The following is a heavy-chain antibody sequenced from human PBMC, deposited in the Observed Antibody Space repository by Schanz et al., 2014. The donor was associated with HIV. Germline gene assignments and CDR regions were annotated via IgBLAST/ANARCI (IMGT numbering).Heavy chain of an antibody. CDR2: MYSDGTS. V-gene: IGHV3-66*01. Sequence: EVQLVESGGGLVNIGGSLRLSCAASGFTFSDYNMNWVRQAPGKGLEWVSVMYSDGTSHYEDSVKGRFTLTRDNPKNTLYLQMSNLRVDDTAVYYCARESYGALDFWGQGTLVTVSS. J-gene: IGHJ4*02. CDR1: GFTFSDYN. CDR3: ARESYGALDF. D-gene: IGHD4-17*01.